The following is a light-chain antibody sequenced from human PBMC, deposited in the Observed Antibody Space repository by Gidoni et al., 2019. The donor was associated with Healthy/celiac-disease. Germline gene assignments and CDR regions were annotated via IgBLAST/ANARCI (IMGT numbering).Light chain of an antibody. V-gene: IGLV3-1*01. CDR2: QDS. CDR1: KLGDKY. J-gene: IGLJ3*02. CDR3: QAWDSSTGV. Sequence: SVSVSPGQPASITCSGDKLGDKYACWYQQKPGQSPVLVIYQDSKRPSGIPERFSGSNSGNTATLTISGTQAMDEADYYCQAWDSSTGVFGGGTKLTVL.